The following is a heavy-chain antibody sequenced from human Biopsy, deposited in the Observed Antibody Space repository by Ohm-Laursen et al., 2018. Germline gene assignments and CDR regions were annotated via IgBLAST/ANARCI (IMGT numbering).Heavy chain of an antibody. V-gene: IGHV4-4*07. CDR3: ARDRDRRGWFDP. CDR1: GVSLSSYS. Sequence: SETLSFTCTVSGVSLSSYSWSWIRQPAGKGLEWIGQIYTSGITNYNPSLKSRVTMSVDTSKNMFSLRVSSVTAADTAVYYCARDRDRRGWFDPWGQGTLVTVSS. J-gene: IGHJ5*02. D-gene: IGHD1-14*01. CDR2: IYTSGIT.